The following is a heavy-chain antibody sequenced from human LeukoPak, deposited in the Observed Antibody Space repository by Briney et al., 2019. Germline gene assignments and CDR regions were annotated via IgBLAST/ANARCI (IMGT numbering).Heavy chain of an antibody. CDR2: INHSGST. V-gene: IGHV4-34*01. CDR3: ARESSGSWYGGYYFDY. Sequence: KPSETLSLTCAVYGGSFSGYYWSWIRQPPGKGLEWIGEINHSGSTNYNPSLKSRVTISVDTSKNQFSLKLSSVTAADTAVYYCARESSGSWYGGYYFDYWGQGTLVTVSS. J-gene: IGHJ4*02. D-gene: IGHD6-13*01. CDR1: GGSFSGYY.